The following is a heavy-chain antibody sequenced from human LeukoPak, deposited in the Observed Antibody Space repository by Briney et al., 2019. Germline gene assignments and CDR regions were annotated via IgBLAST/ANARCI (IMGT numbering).Heavy chain of an antibody. V-gene: IGHV3-23*01. Sequence: PGGSLRLSCAASGFTFSTYAMSWVRQAPGKGLEWVSANSGSGGSTYYADSVKGRFTISRDISKNTLYLQMNSLRAEDTAVYYCAKDQSDSGWPPSYFDYWRQGTLVTVSS. J-gene: IGHJ4*02. CDR3: AKDQSDSGWPPSYFDY. CDR2: NSGSGGST. CDR1: GFTFSTYA. D-gene: IGHD6-19*01.